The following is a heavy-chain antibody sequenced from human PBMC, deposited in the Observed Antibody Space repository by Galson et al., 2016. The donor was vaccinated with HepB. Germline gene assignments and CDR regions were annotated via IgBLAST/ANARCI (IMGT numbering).Heavy chain of an antibody. CDR1: GFTFSDHA. V-gene: IGHV3-49*03. Sequence: SLRLSCAASGFTFSDHAMSWFRQAPGKGLEWVGFISSNAYGGTTEFAASVKDRFTISRDDSKSIAYLQMNSLKIEDAAVYYCTGGGGIAAAARGLNHWGQGTLVTVSS. CDR2: ISSNAYGGTT. J-gene: IGHJ5*02. D-gene: IGHD6-13*01. CDR3: TGGGGIAAAARGLNH.